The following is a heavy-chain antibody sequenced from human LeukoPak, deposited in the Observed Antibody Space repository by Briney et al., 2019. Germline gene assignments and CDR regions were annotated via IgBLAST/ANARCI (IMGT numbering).Heavy chain of an antibody. V-gene: IGHV3-23*01. CDR3: ANSRSIAVAGAYSTYYFDA. CDR2: ISGSGAST. CDR1: GFTFSSFA. D-gene: IGHD6-19*01. J-gene: IGHJ4*02. Sequence: GESLRLSCAASGFTFSSFAMSWVRQPPGRGLEWVSSISGSGASTYYADSLKGRFTISRENYSNTLYLQMSSLRAADRVAYFCANSRSIAVAGAYSTYYFDAGGQRTPVSVS.